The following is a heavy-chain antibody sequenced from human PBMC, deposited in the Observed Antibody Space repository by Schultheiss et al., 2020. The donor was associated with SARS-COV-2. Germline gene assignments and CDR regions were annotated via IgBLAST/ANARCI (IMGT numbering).Heavy chain of an antibody. CDR1: GFTFDDYA. D-gene: IGHD6-13*01. CDR3: AKIGPAKQQLVRVYYYYYGMDV. V-gene: IGHV3-9*01. J-gene: IGHJ6*02. Sequence: GGSLRLSCAASGFTFDDYAMHWVRQAPGKGLEWVSGISWNSGSIGYADSVKGRFTISRDNAKNSLYLQMNSLRAEDTALYYCAKIGPAKQQLVRVYYYYYGMDVWGQGTTVTVSS. CDR2: ISWNSGSI.